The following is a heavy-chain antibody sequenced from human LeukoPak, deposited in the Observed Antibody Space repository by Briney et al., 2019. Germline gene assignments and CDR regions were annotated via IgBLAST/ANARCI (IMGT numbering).Heavy chain of an antibody. CDR3: ARIIRDCSSTSCYGTRGDYYFDY. V-gene: IGHV4-34*01. Sequence: SETLSLTCAVYGGSFSGYYWSWIRQPPGKGLGWIGEINHSGSTNYNPSLKSRVTISVDTSKNQFSLKLSSVTAADTAVYYCARIIRDCSSTSCYGTRGDYYFDYWGQGTLVTVSS. CDR1: GGSFSGYY. J-gene: IGHJ4*02. D-gene: IGHD2-2*01. CDR2: INHSGST.